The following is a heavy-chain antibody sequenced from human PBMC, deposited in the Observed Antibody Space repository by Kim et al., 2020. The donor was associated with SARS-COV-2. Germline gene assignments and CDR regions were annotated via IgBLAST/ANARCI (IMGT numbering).Heavy chain of an antibody. CDR2: IRGDGVDI. V-gene: IGHV3-74*03. D-gene: IGHD4-17*01. CDR3: ARESGAIDY. J-gene: IGHJ4*02. CDR1: GFSFSSHW. Sequence: LSLTCAASGFSFSSHWMHWVRQAPGKGLVWLANIRGDGVDIKYADSVKGRFTISRDNAKDTLILQMDRLRVEDTAVYYCARESGAIDYWGQGTLVTVSS.